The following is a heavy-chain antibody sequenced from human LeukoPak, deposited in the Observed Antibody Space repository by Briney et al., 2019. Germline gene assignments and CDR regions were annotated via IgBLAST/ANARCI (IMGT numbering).Heavy chain of an antibody. D-gene: IGHD5-24*01. CDR1: GYXFTTYW. J-gene: IGHJ4*02. CDR2: IYPGDSDT. Sequence: GESLKISCNGSGYXFTTYWICWVRQMPGKGLEWMGIIYPGDSDTRYSPSFQGQVTISADKSISTAYLQWNSLKASDSAMYFCARIRDGYGDYWGQGTLVTVSS. CDR3: ARIRDGYGDY. V-gene: IGHV5-51*01.